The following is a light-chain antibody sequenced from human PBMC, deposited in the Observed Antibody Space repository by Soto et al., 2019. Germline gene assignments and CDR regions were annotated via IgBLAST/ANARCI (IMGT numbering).Light chain of an antibody. J-gene: IGLJ1*01. CDR3: SSYTSSSTHYV. CDR1: SSDVGDYNY. V-gene: IGLV2-14*01. CDR2: EVS. Sequence: SSLTQPASVAGSPGQSSTISCTGTSSDVGDYNYVSWYQHHPGKAPKLMIYEVSNRPSGVSNRFSGSKSGNTASLTISGLQAEDEADYYCSSYTSSSTHYVFGTGTKVT.